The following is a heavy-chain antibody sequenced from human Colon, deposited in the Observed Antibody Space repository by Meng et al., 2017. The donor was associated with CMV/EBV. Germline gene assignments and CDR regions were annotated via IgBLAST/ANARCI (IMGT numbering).Heavy chain of an antibody. CDR2: VHYSGTPT. D-gene: IGHD1-26*01. Sequence: SETLSLTCTVSGDSINNYYWSWIRQSSGKGLEWVAYVHYSGTPTNYNPSLKSRVTISVDTSKNQFYLKLNSVTAADTAVYYCARTLGGRQLFDFWGQGTLVTVSS. CDR1: GDSINNYY. V-gene: IGHV4-59*01. CDR3: ARTLGGRQLFDF. J-gene: IGHJ4*02.